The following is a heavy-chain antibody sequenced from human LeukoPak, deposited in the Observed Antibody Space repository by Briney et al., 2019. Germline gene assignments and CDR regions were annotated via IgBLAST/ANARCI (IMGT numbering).Heavy chain of an antibody. CDR3: AKDRDSGYEALDY. V-gene: IGHV3-23*01. CDR1: GIIFSSYG. Sequence: PGGSLRLSCAASGIIFSSYGMSWVRQAPGKGLEWVAGISGSGVTTYYADSVKGRFTISRDNFKNTLYLQMNSLRAEDTAVYYCAKDRDSGYEALDYWGQGTLVTVSS. J-gene: IGHJ4*02. D-gene: IGHD5-12*01. CDR2: ISGSGVTT.